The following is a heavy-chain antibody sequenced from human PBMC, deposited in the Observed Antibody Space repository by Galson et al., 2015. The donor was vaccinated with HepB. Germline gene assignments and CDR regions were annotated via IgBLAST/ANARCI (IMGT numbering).Heavy chain of an antibody. V-gene: IGHV3-21*01. Sequence: SLRLSCAASGFTFSTYTMNWVRQAPGKGLEWVSSISPPGNDIYYADSVRGRFTVSRDNVDQSLYLQMNSLRPEDTALYYCARDLGTLLGVVVDAFDLWGQGTMVTVSS. CDR2: ISPPGNDI. CDR3: ARDLGTLLGVVVDAFDL. D-gene: IGHD3-3*01. J-gene: IGHJ3*01. CDR1: GFTFSTYT.